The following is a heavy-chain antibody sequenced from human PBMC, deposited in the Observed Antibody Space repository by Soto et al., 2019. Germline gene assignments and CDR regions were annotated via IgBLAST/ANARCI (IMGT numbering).Heavy chain of an antibody. D-gene: IGHD3-10*01. CDR2: ISSSSTI. V-gene: IGHV3-48*01. CDR3: ARGARELLSTDY. J-gene: IGHJ4*02. CDR1: GFTFSSYS. Sequence: GGSLRLSCAASGFTFSSYSMNWVRQAPGKGLEWVSYISSSSTIYYADSVKGRFTISRDNAKNSLYLQMNSLRAEDTAVYYCARGARELLSTDYLGQGTLVTVSS.